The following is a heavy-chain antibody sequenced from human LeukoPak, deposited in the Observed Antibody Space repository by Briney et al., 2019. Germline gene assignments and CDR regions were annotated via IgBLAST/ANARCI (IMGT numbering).Heavy chain of an antibody. Sequence: GGSLRLSCAASGFTFSTYAMSWVRQAPGKGLECVSALSGNGNTIYYADSVKGRFTISRDNSKNTSSLQMNSLRAEDTAVYYCVKALYGGHDYWGQGTLVTVSS. CDR3: VKALYGGHDY. CDR1: GFTFSTYA. CDR2: LSGNGNTI. V-gene: IGHV3-23*01. J-gene: IGHJ4*02. D-gene: IGHD4-23*01.